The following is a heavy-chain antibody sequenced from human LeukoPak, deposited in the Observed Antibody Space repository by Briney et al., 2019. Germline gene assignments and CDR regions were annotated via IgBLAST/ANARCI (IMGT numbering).Heavy chain of an antibody. J-gene: IGHJ4*02. V-gene: IGHV4-59*08. CDR2: IFYSGST. Sequence: KPSETLSLTCTVSGGSISSYYWSWIRQPPGKGLEWIGYIFYSGSTNYNPSLKSRVTISVDTSKNQFSLKLTSVTAADTAVYCCARGGTMTTVPLWGQGTLVTVSS. D-gene: IGHD4-17*01. CDR1: GGSISSYY. CDR3: ARGGTMTTVPL.